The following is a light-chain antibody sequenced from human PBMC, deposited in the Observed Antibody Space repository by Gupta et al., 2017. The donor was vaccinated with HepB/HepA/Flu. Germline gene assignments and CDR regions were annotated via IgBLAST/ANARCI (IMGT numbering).Light chain of an antibody. CDR3: QAWDIKV. CDR2: EGT. J-gene: IGLJ2*01. V-gene: IGLV3-1*01. Sequence: SSELPQPPSVSVSPGQTASITCSGDKLGDKYSCWYQQKPGQFPVLVIYEGTKRPSGIPERFSGSNPGTTATLTISGTQAMDEADYYCQAWDIKVFGGGTKLTVL. CDR1: KLGDKY.